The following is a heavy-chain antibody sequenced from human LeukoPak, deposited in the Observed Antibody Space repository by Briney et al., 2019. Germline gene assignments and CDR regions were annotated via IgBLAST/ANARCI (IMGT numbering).Heavy chain of an antibody. Sequence: TGGSLRLSCAASGFTFSSYWMSWVRQAPGKGLEWVANIKQDGSEKYYVDSVKGRFTISRDNAKNSLYLQMNSLRAEDTAVYYCAKDQMVYCSGGSCYGPDDYWGQGTLVTVSS. CDR3: AKDQMVYCSGGSCYGPDDY. J-gene: IGHJ4*02. CDR2: IKQDGSEK. CDR1: GFTFSSYW. D-gene: IGHD2-15*01. V-gene: IGHV3-7*01.